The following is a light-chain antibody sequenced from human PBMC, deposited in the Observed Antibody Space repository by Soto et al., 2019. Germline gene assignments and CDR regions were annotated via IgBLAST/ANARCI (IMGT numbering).Light chain of an antibody. CDR3: QQYNSYSRT. CDR2: AAS. V-gene: IGKV3D-15*01. CDR1: ETVRSN. Sequence: VMRHPPDTLSVSPRERATLSCRASETVRSNLAWYQQKPGQAPRLLIYAASTRATGIPARFIGNGSGTEFTLTISSLQPDDFATYYCQQYNSYSRTFGQGTKVDI. J-gene: IGKJ1*01.